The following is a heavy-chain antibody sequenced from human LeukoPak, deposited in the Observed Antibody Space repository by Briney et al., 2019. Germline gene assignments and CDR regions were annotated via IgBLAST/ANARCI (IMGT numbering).Heavy chain of an antibody. D-gene: IGHD2-2*01. CDR1: GFTFSSYA. J-gene: IGHJ4*02. CDR3: AGGYCSSTSCQGRAYFDY. Sequence: PGGSLRLSCAASGFTFSSYAMHWVRQAPGKGLEWVAVISYDGSNKYYADSVKGRFTISRDNSKNTLYLQMNSLRAEDTAVYYCAGGYCSSTSCQGRAYFDYWGQGTLVTVSS. V-gene: IGHV3-30*04. CDR2: ISYDGSNK.